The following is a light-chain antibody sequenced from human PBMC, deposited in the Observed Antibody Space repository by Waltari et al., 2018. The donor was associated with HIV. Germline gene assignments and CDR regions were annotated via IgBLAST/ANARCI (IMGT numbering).Light chain of an antibody. CDR3: QQRSTWPSLT. CDR1: QSVSSY. J-gene: IGKJ4*01. Sequence: SPATLSLSPGERATLSCRASQSVSSYLAWYQQKPGQAPRLLIYDASNRATGIPARFSGSGSGTDFTLTISSLEPEDFAIYYCQQRSTWPSLTFGGGTKVEIK. CDR2: DAS. V-gene: IGKV3-11*01.